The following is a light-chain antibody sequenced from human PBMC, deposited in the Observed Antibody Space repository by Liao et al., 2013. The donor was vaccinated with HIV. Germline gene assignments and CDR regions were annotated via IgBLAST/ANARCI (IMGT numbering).Light chain of an antibody. CDR2: YDS. CDR3: QVWDSSSDHPKV. CDR1: NIGGFS. V-gene: IGLV3-21*04. J-gene: IGLJ3*02. Sequence: GSVAPGETASIACGGPNIGGFSVHWYQQKPGQAPRLVVFYDSDRPSGIPERFSGSNSGNTATLTISRVEAGDEADYYCQVWDSSSDHPKVFGGGTKLTVL.